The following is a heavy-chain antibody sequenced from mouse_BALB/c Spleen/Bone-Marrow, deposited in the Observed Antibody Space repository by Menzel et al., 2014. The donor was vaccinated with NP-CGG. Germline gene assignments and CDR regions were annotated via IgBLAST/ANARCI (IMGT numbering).Heavy chain of an antibody. CDR2: INPDSSTI. Sequence: EVKLMESGGGLVQPGGSLKLSCAASGFDFSRYWMSWVRRAPGKGLEWIGEINPDSSTINYTPSLKDKFIISRDNAKNTLYLRLNKVRSEDTALYYCARPDYYGYLNYWGQGTTLTVSS. J-gene: IGHJ2*01. CDR1: GFDFSRYW. V-gene: IGHV4-1*02. D-gene: IGHD1-1*01. CDR3: ARPDYYGYLNY.